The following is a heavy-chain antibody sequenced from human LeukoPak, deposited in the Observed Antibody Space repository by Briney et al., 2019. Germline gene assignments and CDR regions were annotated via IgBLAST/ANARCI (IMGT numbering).Heavy chain of an antibody. CDR3: ARELMVSSSGYYYYYMDV. CDR2: INPNSRGT. J-gene: IGHJ6*03. D-gene: IGHD6-6*01. V-gene: IGHV1-2*06. CDR1: GYTYTGYY. Sequence: EASVKVSCKASGYTYTGYYMHWVRQAPGQGLEWMGRINPNSRGTKYAQKFQGRVTMTRDTSISTAYMELSRLRSDDTAVYYCARELMVSSSGYYYYYMDVWGKGTMVTVSS.